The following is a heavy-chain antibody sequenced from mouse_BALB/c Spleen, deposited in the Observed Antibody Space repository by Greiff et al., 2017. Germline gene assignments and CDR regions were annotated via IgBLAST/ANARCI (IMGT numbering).Heavy chain of an antibody. J-gene: IGHJ2*01. CDR1: GFTFSSYG. Sequence: DVKLQESGGGLVQPGGSLKLSCAASGFTFSSYGMSWVRQTPDKRLELVATINSNGGSTYYPDSVKGRFTISRDNAKNTLYLQMSSLKSEDTAMYYCSRTGTYYFDYWGQGTTLTVSS. D-gene: IGHD4-1*01. CDR3: SRTGTYYFDY. CDR2: INSNGGST. V-gene: IGHV5-6-3*01.